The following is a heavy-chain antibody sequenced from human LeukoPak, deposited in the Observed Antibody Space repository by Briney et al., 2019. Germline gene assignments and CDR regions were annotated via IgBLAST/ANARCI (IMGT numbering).Heavy chain of an antibody. CDR2: ISGSGGST. Sequence: GGSLRLSCAASGFTFSSYAMSWVRQAPGKGLEWVSAISGSGGSTYYADSVKGRFTISRDNSKNTLYLQMNSLRAEDTAVYYCAKDTGYSSGWPAEYFQHWGQGTLVTVSS. J-gene: IGHJ1*01. CDR3: AKDTGYSSGWPAEYFQH. V-gene: IGHV3-23*01. CDR1: GFTFSSYA. D-gene: IGHD6-19*01.